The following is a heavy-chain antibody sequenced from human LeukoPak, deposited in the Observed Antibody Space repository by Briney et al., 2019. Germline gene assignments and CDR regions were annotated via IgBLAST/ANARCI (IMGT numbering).Heavy chain of an antibody. CDR2: VNHSGST. Sequence: SETLSLTCVVYDGCFNDYCWSWMRQPPGKGLEWIGEVNHSGSTNDNPSLKSRVTIYVVTSKIQSSPKLSSVISADTAVYYCARGPYRGYGRCIYWGQGTRVTVSS. D-gene: IGHD5-12*01. J-gene: IGHJ4*02. CDR3: ARGPYRGYGRCIY. CDR1: DGCFNDYC. V-gene: IGHV4-34*01.